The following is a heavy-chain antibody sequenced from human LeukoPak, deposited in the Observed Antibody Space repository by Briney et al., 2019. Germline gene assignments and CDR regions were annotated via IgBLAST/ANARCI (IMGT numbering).Heavy chain of an antibody. Sequence: GGSLRLSCTASGFTFGDYAMSWFRQAPGKGLEWVGFIRSKAYGGTTEYAASVKGRFTISRDDSKSIAYLQMNSLKTEDTAVYYCTRVTYCGGDCSSPLDALDIWGQGTMVTVSS. CDR2: IRSKAYGGTT. CDR1: GFTFGDYA. V-gene: IGHV3-49*03. J-gene: IGHJ3*02. D-gene: IGHD2-21*02. CDR3: TRVTYCGGDCSSPLDALDI.